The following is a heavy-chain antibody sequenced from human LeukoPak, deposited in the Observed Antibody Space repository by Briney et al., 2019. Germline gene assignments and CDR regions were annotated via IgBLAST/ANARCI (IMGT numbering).Heavy chain of an antibody. V-gene: IGHV3-66*01. CDR1: GFTFSSYS. Sequence: PGGSLRLSCAASGFTFSSYSMNWVRQAPGKGLEWVSVIYSGGSTYYADSVKGRFTISRDNSKNTLYLQMNSLRAEDTAVYYCARAGHSGYYKAYFDYWGQGTLVTVSS. CDR3: ARAGHSGYYKAYFDY. D-gene: IGHD3-3*01. J-gene: IGHJ4*02. CDR2: IYSGGST.